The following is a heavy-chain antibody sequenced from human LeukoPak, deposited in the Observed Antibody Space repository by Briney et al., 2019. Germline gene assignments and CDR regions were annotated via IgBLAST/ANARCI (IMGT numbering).Heavy chain of an antibody. D-gene: IGHD5-24*01. CDR3: ARARREMVDY. V-gene: IGHV4-38-2*01. J-gene: IGHJ4*02. CDR2: VYQSGIT. CDR1: GYSISSGYY. Sequence: SETLSHTCAVSGYSISSGYYWGWIRQPPGKGLAWIGNVYQSGITYYNASLKSRVTISVDTSKNQFSLKLSSVTAADTAVYYCARARREMVDYWGQGTLVTVSS.